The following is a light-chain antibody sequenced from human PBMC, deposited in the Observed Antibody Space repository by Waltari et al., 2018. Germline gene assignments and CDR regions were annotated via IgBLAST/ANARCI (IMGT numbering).Light chain of an antibody. CDR1: QTITNW. CDR2: KAS. CDR3: QQYDKDPYT. J-gene: IGKJ2*01. V-gene: IGKV1-5*03. Sequence: DIQMTQSPSTLSASVGDRVTITCRASQTITNWLAWYQQKPWEAPKHLIYKASTLDMGVPSRFSGSRSGTEFTLTISSLQPDDFATYYCQQYDKDPYTFGQGTKLEIK.